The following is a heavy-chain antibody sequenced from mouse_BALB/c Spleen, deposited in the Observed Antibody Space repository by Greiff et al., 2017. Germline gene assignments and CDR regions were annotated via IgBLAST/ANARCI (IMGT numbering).Heavy chain of an antibody. J-gene: IGHJ3*01. CDR1: GFTFSSFG. CDR3: ARSGGYDGPAWFAY. D-gene: IGHD2-2*01. Sequence: DVMLVESGGGLVQPGGSRKLSCAASGFTFSSFGMHWVRQAPEKGLEWVAYISSGSSTIYYADTVKGRFTISRDNPKNTLFLQMTSLRSEDTAMYYCARSGGYDGPAWFAYWGQGTLVTVSA. CDR2: ISSGSSTI. V-gene: IGHV5-17*02.